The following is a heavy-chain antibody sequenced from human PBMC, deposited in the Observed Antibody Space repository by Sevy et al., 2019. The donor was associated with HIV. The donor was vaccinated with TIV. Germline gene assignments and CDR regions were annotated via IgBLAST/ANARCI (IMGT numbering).Heavy chain of an antibody. V-gene: IGHV3-21*01. Sequence: GGSQRLSCAASGFTFSSYSMNWVRQAPGKGLEWVSSISSSRSYIYYADSVKGRFTISRDNAKNSLSLQMNSLRAEDTAVYYCARDVRGQWELLGDDAFDIWGQGTMVTVSS. CDR3: ARDVRGQWELLGDDAFDI. CDR2: ISSSRSYI. J-gene: IGHJ3*02. CDR1: GFTFSSYS. D-gene: IGHD1-26*01.